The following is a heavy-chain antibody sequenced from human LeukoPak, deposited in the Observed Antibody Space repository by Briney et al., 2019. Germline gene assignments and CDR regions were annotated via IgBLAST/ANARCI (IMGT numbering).Heavy chain of an antibody. CDR1: GGSISSYY. J-gene: IGHJ5*02. CDR2: IYTSGST. V-gene: IGHV4-4*07. D-gene: IGHD2-21*02. CDR3: ARERVWRYCGGDSCGWFDP. Sequence: ASETLSLTCTVSGGSISSYYWSWNRQPAGKGLEWIGRIYTSGSTNYNPSLKSRVTISVDTSKNQFSLKLSSVTAADTAVYYCARERVWRYCGGDSCGWFDPWGQGTLVTVSS.